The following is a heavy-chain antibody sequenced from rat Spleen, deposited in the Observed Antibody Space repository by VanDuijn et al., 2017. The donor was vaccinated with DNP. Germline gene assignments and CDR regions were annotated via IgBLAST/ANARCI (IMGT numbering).Heavy chain of an antibody. Sequence: EVQLVESGGGLVQPGRSLKLSCVVSGITFSDHNMAWVRQAPKKGLEWVASISTGGGNTYYRDSVKGRFTISRDNAKNTLYLQMDSLRSEDTATYYCARGATEGIGYYFDYWGQGVMVTVSS. CDR1: GITFSDHN. V-gene: IGHV5-25*01. CDR3: ARGATEGIGYYFDY. CDR2: ISTGGGNT. J-gene: IGHJ2*01. D-gene: IGHD1-11*01.